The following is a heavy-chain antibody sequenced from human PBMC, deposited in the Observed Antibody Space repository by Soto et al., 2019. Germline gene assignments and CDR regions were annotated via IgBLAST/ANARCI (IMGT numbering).Heavy chain of an antibody. CDR3: AVWFGELLPGFDP. CDR2: IIPILGIA. Sequence: ASVKVSCKASGGTFSSYTISLVRQAPGQGLEWMGRIIPILGIANYAQKFQGRVTITADKSTSTAYMELSSLRSEDTAVYYCAVWFGELLPGFDPWGQGTLVTVSS. V-gene: IGHV1-69*02. CDR1: GGTFSSYT. J-gene: IGHJ5*02. D-gene: IGHD3-10*01.